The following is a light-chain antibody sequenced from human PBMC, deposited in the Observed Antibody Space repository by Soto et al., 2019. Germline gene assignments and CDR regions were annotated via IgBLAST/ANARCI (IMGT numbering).Light chain of an antibody. CDR1: QSVSGW. J-gene: IGKJ1*01. CDR2: AAS. CDR3: QQSFTTPRT. V-gene: IGKV1-39*01. Sequence: DIQMTQSPSTLSASVGDTVTVTCRASQSVSGWLAWYQQKPGEAPKLLIYAASTLQSGVPSRFTGSGSGTDFTLTISSLQPEDFATYYCQQSFTTPRTFGQGTKVDIK.